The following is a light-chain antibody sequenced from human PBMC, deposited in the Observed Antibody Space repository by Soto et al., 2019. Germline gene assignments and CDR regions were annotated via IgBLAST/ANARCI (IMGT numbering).Light chain of an antibody. Sequence: TVLTQSPATLSVSPGERASLSCRASQSVSINLAWYQQKPGQAPRLLIYGASNRATGIPDRFSGSGSGTDFTLSISRLEPEDFAVYYCQSGSSTITFGQGTRLEIK. CDR3: QSGSSTIT. CDR2: GAS. V-gene: IGKV3-20*01. J-gene: IGKJ5*01. CDR1: QSVSIN.